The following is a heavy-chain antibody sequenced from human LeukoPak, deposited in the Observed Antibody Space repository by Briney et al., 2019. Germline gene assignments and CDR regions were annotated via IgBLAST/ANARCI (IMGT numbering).Heavy chain of an antibody. CDR1: GGTFSSYA. CDR3: ARDRAGYSSGWYDY. V-gene: IGHV1-69*05. CDR2: IIPILGTA. J-gene: IGHJ4*02. Sequence: WASVKVSCKASGGTFSSYAISWVRQAPGQGPEWMGGIIPILGTANYAQKFQGRVTITTDESTSTAYMELSSLRSEDTAVYYCARDRAGYSSGWYDYWGQGTLVTVSS. D-gene: IGHD6-19*01.